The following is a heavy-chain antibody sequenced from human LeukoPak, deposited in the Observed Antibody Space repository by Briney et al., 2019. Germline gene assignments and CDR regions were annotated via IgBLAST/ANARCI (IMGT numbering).Heavy chain of an antibody. CDR3: ARDPCSNTSCYGGSYYFDY. J-gene: IGHJ4*02. Sequence: GGSLRLSCAASGFTFSDYYMSWIRQAPGKGLEWVSYISSSSSYTNYADSVKGRFTISRDNAKNSLYLQMNSLRAEDTAVYYCARDPCSNTSCYGGSYYFDYWGQGTLVTVSS. V-gene: IGHV3-11*06. CDR2: ISSSSSYT. CDR1: GFTFSDYY. D-gene: IGHD2-2*01.